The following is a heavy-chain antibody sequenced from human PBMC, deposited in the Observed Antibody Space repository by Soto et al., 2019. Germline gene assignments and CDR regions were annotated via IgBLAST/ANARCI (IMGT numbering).Heavy chain of an antibody. D-gene: IGHD7-27*01. Sequence: QVHLVQSGAEVKKPGASVKVSCKASGYTFTNYGIHWVRQAPGQRLEWMGWVNAGNGNTYSSQKLQGRVTITRDTSASTAYMELSSLRSEDTAIYYCARVRDGNDWGCFDYWGQGTLVTVSS. J-gene: IGHJ4*02. CDR3: ARVRDGNDWGCFDY. CDR1: GYTFTNYG. CDR2: VNAGNGNT. V-gene: IGHV1-3*01.